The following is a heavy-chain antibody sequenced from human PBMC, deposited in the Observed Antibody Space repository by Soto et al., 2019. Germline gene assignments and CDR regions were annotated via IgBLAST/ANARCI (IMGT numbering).Heavy chain of an antibody. CDR2: IGPYNGNT. CDR3: ARCYCSVGSCYTCWHFDL. D-gene: IGHD2-15*01. Sequence: QVPLVQSGAEVKKPGASVKVSCKASGYTFNNYGISWVRQAPGQGLEWTGWIGPYNGNTDHAQNFQGRVTMTTDTSTNTAYMELRSLRSDDTALYYCARCYCSVGSCYTCWHFDLWGRGTLVTVSS. CDR1: GYTFNNYG. V-gene: IGHV1-18*01. J-gene: IGHJ2*01.